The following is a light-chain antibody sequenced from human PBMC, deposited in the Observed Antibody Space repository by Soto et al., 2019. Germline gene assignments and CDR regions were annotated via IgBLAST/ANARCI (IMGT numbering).Light chain of an antibody. Sequence: EIVLTQSPGTLSLSPGERATLSCRASQSVSSSYLAWYHQKPGQAPRLLIYGASSRATGIPDRFSGSGSGTDFPLTISRLEPEDFAVYYCQQYGCSRTFGQGTQVEIK. J-gene: IGKJ1*01. CDR2: GAS. V-gene: IGKV3-20*01. CDR1: QSVSSSY. CDR3: QQYGCSRT.